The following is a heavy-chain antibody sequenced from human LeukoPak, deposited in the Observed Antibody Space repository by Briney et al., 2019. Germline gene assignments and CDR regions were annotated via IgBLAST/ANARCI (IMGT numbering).Heavy chain of an antibody. Sequence: GGSLRLSCAASGFTVSSNYMSWVRQAPGKGLEWVSVIYSGGSTYYADSVKGRFTISRDNAKNSLYLQMNSLRAEDTAVYYCARDPARLLWFGELNYYYYGMDVWGQGTTVTVSS. V-gene: IGHV3-66*01. CDR1: GFTVSSNY. CDR3: ARDPARLLWFGELNYYYYGMDV. D-gene: IGHD3-10*01. J-gene: IGHJ6*02. CDR2: IYSGGST.